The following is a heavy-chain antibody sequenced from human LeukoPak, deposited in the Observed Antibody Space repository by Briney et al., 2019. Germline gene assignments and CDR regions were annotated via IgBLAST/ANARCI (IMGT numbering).Heavy chain of an antibody. D-gene: IGHD4-23*01. CDR3: ARGGNEGGASWFDP. J-gene: IGHJ5*02. CDR1: GGTFSSYA. Sequence: GASVKVSCKASGGTFSSYAISWVRQAPGQGLKWMGGIIPIFGTANYAQKFQGRVTITTDESTSTAYMELSSLRSEDAAVYYCARGGNEGGASWFDPWGQGTLVTVSS. V-gene: IGHV1-69*05. CDR2: IIPIFGTA.